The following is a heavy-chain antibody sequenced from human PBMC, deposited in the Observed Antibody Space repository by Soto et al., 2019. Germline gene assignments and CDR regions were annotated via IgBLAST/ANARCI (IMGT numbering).Heavy chain of an antibody. J-gene: IGHJ5*02. CDR2: VSGSGGTT. V-gene: IGHV3-23*01. CDR3: ARCTVDTIVTSGWCHYLDP. CDR1: GFTFSSSA. D-gene: IGHD6-19*01. Sequence: EVQLLDSGGGLVQPGGSLRLSCAASGFTFSSSAMSWVRQAPGKGLELVAAVSGSGGTTYSADSVRGRFTISRDNSKNTLYLQMNSLRAEDTAIYFCARCTVDTIVTSGWCHYLDPWGQGTLVTVSS.